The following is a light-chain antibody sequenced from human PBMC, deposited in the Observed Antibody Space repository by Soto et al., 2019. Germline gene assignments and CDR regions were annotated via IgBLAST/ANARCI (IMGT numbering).Light chain of an antibody. CDR3: QQRSTWPLT. J-gene: IGKJ4*01. V-gene: IGKV3-11*01. CDR1: QTVGSY. Sequence: EIVFTQSPATLSLSPGERATLSCRASQTVGSYLAWYQQKRGQAPRLLIYDASNRATGIPGRFTGSGSGTDFSLTISSLEPEDFAVYYCQQRSTWPLTFGGGTKVDIK. CDR2: DAS.